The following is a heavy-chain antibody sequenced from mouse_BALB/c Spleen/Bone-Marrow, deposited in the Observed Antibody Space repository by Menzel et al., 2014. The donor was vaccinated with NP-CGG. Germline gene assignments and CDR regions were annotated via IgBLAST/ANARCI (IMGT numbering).Heavy chain of an antibody. CDR2: ISDGGSYT. D-gene: IGHD1-1*01. Sequence: EEKLVESGGGLVKPGGSLKLSCAASGFTFSDYYMYWVRQTPEKRLEWVATISDGGSYTYYPDSVKGRFTISRDNAKNNLYLQMSSLKSEDTAMYYCARGSSYFDYWGQGTTLTVSS. CDR3: ARGSSYFDY. V-gene: IGHV5-4*02. CDR1: GFTFSDYY. J-gene: IGHJ2*01.